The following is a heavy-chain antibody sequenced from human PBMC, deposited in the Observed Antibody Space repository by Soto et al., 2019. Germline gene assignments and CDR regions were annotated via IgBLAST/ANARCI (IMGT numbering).Heavy chain of an antibody. Sequence: VKVSCKASGGTFSSYAISWVRQAPGQGLEWMGGIIPIFGTANYAQKFQGRVTITADESTSTAYMELSSLRSEDTAVYYCARARGRHGYSDCWGQGTLVTVSS. J-gene: IGHJ4*02. V-gene: IGHV1-69*13. CDR1: GGTFSSYA. CDR2: IIPIFGTA. D-gene: IGHD5-18*01. CDR3: ARARGRHGYSDC.